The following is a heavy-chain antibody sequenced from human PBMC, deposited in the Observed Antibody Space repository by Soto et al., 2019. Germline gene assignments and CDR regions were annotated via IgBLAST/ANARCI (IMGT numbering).Heavy chain of an antibody. D-gene: IGHD2-15*01. CDR2: IGVGGET. J-gene: IGHJ6*04. Sequence: GGSLRLSCAAAGFTLSRYDMHWVRQRSGKGLEWVSAIGVGGETYQPGSVKGRFTISREEATNSLYLHMNSLTAGDTAVYFCARDDVLCDGGRCYGVPLDVWGKGTTVTVSS. CDR3: ARDDVLCDGGRCYGVPLDV. CDR1: GFTLSRYD. V-gene: IGHV3-13*01.